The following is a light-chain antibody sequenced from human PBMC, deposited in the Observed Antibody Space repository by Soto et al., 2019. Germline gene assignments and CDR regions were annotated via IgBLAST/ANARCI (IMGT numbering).Light chain of an antibody. Sequence: QSALTQPTSVSGSPGQSITISCTGNHNDIGTYDYVSWYQQHPGRAPRLLIHGVTTRPSGISGRFSASKSGLTASLTISGLQPEDEDDYYSSSFTSNRIYVFGPGTKVTVL. CDR1: HNDIGTYDY. CDR2: GVT. J-gene: IGLJ1*01. CDR3: SSFTSNRIYV. V-gene: IGLV2-14*03.